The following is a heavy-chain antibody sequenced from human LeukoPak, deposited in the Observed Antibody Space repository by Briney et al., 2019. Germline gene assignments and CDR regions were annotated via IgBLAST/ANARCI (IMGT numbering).Heavy chain of an antibody. Sequence: GGSLRLSCAASGFTFSSYAMSWVRQAPGKGLEWVSAISGSGGSTYYADSVKGRFTISRDNSKNTLYPQMNSLRAEDTAVYYCAKAYSGGSCYSWGQGTLVTVSS. CDR3: AKAYSGGSCYS. J-gene: IGHJ4*02. V-gene: IGHV3-23*01. D-gene: IGHD2-15*01. CDR2: ISGSGGST. CDR1: GFTFSSYA.